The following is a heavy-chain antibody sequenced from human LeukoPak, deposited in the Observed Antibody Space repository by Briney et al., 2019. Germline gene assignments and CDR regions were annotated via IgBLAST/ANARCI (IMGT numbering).Heavy chain of an antibody. Sequence: PSETLSLTCTVSGYSISSGYFWGWIRQSPGKGLEWIGSIYHSGSTYYNPSLKGRVTISVDTSKNQFSLKLSSVTAADTAVYYCARGYYSSWYVNWFDPWGQGTLVTVSS. V-gene: IGHV4-38-2*02. D-gene: IGHD6-13*01. CDR2: IYHSGST. CDR3: ARGYYSSWYVNWFDP. CDR1: GYSISSGYF. J-gene: IGHJ5*02.